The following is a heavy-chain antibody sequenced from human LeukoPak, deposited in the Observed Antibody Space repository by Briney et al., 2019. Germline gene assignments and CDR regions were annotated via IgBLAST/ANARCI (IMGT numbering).Heavy chain of an antibody. J-gene: IGHJ6*02. CDR3: ARDSYGMDV. Sequence: GRSLRLSCAASGFTFSSYAMHWVRQAPGKGLEWVAVISYDGSNKYYADSVKGRFSISRDNSKNTLYLQMNSLRAEDTAVYYCARDSYGMDVWGQGTTVTVSS. CDR1: GFTFSSYA. CDR2: ISYDGSNK. V-gene: IGHV3-30-3*01.